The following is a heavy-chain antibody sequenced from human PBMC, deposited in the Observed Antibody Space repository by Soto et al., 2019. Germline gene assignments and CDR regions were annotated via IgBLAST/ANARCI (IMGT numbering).Heavy chain of an antibody. CDR3: ARSYYYESSGYYSNDY. V-gene: IGHV4-59*01. Sequence: NPSETLSLTCAVYGGSFSGYYWSWIRQPPGKGLEWIGYVFYSGSTNYNPSLMSRVTISVDTSRNQFSLKLSSVTAADTAVYYCARSYYYESSGYYSNDYWGQGTLVTVSS. D-gene: IGHD3-22*01. J-gene: IGHJ4*02. CDR2: VFYSGST. CDR1: GGSFSGYY.